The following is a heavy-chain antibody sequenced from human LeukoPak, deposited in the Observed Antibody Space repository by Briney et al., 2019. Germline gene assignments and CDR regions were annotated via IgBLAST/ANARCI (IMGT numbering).Heavy chain of an antibody. D-gene: IGHD2-2*01. CDR3: ARDSRSHCGTDACYGPYFDY. J-gene: IGHJ4*02. CDR2: ISSSSSTI. V-gene: IGHV3-48*01. Sequence: GGSLRLSCAASGFTFSSYSMNWVRQAPGKGLEWVSYISSSSSTIYYADSVKGRFTISRDNAKNSLYLQMNSLRAEDTAVYFCARDSRSHCGTDACYGPYFDYWGQGTLVTVSS. CDR1: GFTFSSYS.